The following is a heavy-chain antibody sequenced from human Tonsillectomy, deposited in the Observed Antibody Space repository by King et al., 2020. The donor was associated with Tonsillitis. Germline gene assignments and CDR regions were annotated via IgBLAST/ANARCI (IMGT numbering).Heavy chain of an antibody. CDR1: GFSLSTSGVG. Sequence: TLQESGPTLVKPTQTLTLTCTFSGFSLSTSGVGVGWFRQPPGKTLEWLAVIYRDDDDKRYNLSLKTRLTITKDTSKNRAFLTMTNMDPVDTATYYCAHRVRGYTFAPWGQGIMVTVSS. V-gene: IGHV2-5*02. CDR3: AHRVRGYTFAP. CDR2: IYRDDDDK. J-gene: IGHJ5*02. D-gene: IGHD3-10*01.